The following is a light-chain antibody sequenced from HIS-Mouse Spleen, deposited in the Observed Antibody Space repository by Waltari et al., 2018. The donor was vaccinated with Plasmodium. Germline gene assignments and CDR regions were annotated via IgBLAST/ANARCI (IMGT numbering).Light chain of an antibody. J-gene: IGKJ5*01. CDR2: DAS. CDR1: QRVSSY. Sequence: EIVLTQSPATLSLSPGERATLPCRASQRVSSYLAWYQPKPGQAPRLLIYDASNRATGIPARFSGSGSGTDFTLTISSLEPEDFAVYYCQQRSNWPITFGQGTRLEIK. CDR3: QQRSNWPIT. V-gene: IGKV3-11*01.